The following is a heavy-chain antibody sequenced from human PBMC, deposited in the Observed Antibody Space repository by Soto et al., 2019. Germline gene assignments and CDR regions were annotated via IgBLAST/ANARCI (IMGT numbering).Heavy chain of an antibody. Sequence: PGGSLRHSCAASGFRFDDYAMHWVRQAPGKGLEWVSGISWNSDIISYADSVRGRFTISRDNAKNSLYLHMDSLRTEDTAFYYCVKDTYLLVGATHFDFWGQGTLVTVSS. CDR3: VKDTYLLVGATHFDF. V-gene: IGHV3-9*01. CDR2: ISWNSDII. D-gene: IGHD1-26*01. J-gene: IGHJ4*02. CDR1: GFRFDDYA.